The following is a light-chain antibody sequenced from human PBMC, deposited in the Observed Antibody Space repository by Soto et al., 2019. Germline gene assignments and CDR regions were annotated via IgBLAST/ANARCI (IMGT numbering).Light chain of an antibody. CDR2: EAS. V-gene: IGKV1D-12*01. Sequence: DIQMTQSPSSVSASVGDRVTITCRASQGITNRLAWYQQKTGKAPKILIYEASSLQSGVPSRISGSGSGTDFTLTISSLQPEDFATYYCQQANSFPITFGQGTRLEIK. J-gene: IGKJ5*01. CDR3: QQANSFPIT. CDR1: QGITNR.